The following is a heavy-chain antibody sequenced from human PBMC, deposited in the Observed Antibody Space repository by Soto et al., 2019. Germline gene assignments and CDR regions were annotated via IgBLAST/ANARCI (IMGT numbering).Heavy chain of an antibody. CDR2: IDTSGSST. J-gene: IGHJ4*02. CDR3: AKDSWYFDL. Sequence: PGGSLRLSCEASGFIFTNFWMHWVRQVPGTGLVWVSRIDTSGSSTSYADSVKGRFTISRDNAKNTVSLQMNSLRAEDTGVYYCAKDSWYFDLWSQGSLVTVSS. D-gene: IGHD6-13*01. CDR1: GFIFTNFW. V-gene: IGHV3-74*01.